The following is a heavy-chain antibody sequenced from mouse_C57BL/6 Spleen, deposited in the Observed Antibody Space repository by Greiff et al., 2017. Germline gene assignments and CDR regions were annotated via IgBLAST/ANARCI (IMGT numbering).Heavy chain of an antibody. V-gene: IGHV1-55*01. Sequence: QVQLQQPGAELVKPGASVKMSCKASGYTFTSYWITWVKQRPGQGLEWIGDIYPGSGSTNYNEKFKSKATLTVDTSSSTAYLQLSSLTSEVTAVYYGASSRGSNYEGERCYFDYWGQGTTLTVSS. D-gene: IGHD2-5*01. CDR3: ASSRGSNYEGERCYFDY. CDR2: IYPGSGST. CDR1: GYTFTSYW. J-gene: IGHJ2*01.